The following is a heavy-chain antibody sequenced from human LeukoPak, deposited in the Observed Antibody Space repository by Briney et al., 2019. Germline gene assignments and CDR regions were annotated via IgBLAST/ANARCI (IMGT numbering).Heavy chain of an antibody. V-gene: IGHV3-48*01. CDR1: GFTFSNYG. D-gene: IGHD4-17*01. J-gene: IGHJ2*01. Sequence: GGSLRLSCVASGFTFSNYGMTWVRQAPGKGLEWISYISTSITTRYYADSVKGRSTISRDNAKNSLFLQMNSLRVEDTAVYYCARVRTSYGVSFWYFDLWGRGTLVTVSS. CDR3: ARVRTSYGVSFWYFDL. CDR2: ISTSITTR.